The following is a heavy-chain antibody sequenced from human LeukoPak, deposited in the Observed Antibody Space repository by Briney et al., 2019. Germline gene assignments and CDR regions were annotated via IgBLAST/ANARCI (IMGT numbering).Heavy chain of an antibody. Sequence: SETLSLTCTVSGGSISSSSYYWGWIRQPPGTGLEWIGSIYYSGSTYYNPSLKSRVTISVDTSKNQFSLKLSSVTAADTAVYYCARDPGTLQSSNIWGQGTMVTVSS. J-gene: IGHJ3*02. D-gene: IGHD2-2*01. CDR2: IYYSGST. CDR3: ARDPGTLQSSNI. V-gene: IGHV4-39*02. CDR1: GGSISSSSYY.